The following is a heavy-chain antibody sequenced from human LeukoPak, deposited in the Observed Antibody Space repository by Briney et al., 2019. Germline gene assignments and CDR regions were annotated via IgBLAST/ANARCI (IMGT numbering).Heavy chain of an antibody. CDR1: GFTFSSYS. CDR3: ARDFDY. V-gene: IGHV3-21*01. CDR2: ISRSSTYI. Sequence: GGSLRLSRAASGFTFSSYSVNWVRQAPGKGLEWVSSISRSSTYIYYADSVKGRFTVSRDNAKNSLYLQMNSLRAEDTAVYYCARDFDYWGQGTLATVSS. J-gene: IGHJ4*02.